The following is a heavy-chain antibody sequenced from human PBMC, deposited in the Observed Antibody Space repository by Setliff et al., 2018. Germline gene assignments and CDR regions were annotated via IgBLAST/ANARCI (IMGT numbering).Heavy chain of an antibody. CDR1: GGSFSGYY. J-gene: IGHJ4*02. CDR3: ARSFSRREKFLLDY. Sequence: SETLSLTCSVCGGSFSGYYWTCIRQPPGKRLEWIGEIIHSGSTNYNPSIKSRVTISMDTSKNQFSLKVSSVTAADTAVYYCARSFSRREKFLLDYWGQGALVTVSS. V-gene: IGHV4-34*12. CDR2: IIHSGST.